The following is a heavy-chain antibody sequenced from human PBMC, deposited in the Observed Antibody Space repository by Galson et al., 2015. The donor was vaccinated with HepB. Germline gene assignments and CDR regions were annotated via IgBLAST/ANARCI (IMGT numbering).Heavy chain of an antibody. J-gene: IGHJ3*02. CDR3: ARVWGGFGNDTFGI. CDR2: IYSAGNT. V-gene: IGHV3-53*01. CDR1: GLIVSRNY. D-gene: IGHD3-10*01. Sequence: SLRLSCAASGLIVSRNYMTWVRQAPGRGLEWVSIIYSAGNTNYADSVKGRFTPSRDNSKNTVYLQMNSLRVEDTAVYYCARVWGGFGNDTFGIWGQGTMVTVSS.